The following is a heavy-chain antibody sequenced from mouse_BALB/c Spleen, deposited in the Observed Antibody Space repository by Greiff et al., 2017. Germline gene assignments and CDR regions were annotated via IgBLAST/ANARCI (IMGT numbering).Heavy chain of an antibody. CDR3: AREANWDDFDY. D-gene: IGHD4-1*01. Sequence: VMLVESGPGLVAPSQSLSIPCTVSGFSLTGYGVNWVRQPPGKGLEWLGMIWGDGSTDYTSALKSRLSISKDNSKSQFFLKMNSLQTDDTARYYCAREANWDDFDYWGQGTTLTVSS. J-gene: IGHJ2*01. CDR1: GFSLTGYG. CDR2: IWGDGST. V-gene: IGHV2-6-7*01.